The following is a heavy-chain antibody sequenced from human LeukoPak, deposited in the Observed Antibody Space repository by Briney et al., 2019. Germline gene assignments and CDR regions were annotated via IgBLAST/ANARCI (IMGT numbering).Heavy chain of an antibody. CDR3: ESYYYMDV. J-gene: IGHJ6*03. CDR1: GFTISRYW. CDR2: IKSKTDGGTT. Sequence: GGSLRLSCVASGFTISRYWMSWVRQAPGKGLEWVGRIKSKTDGGTTDYAAPVKGRFTISRDDSKNTLYLQMNSLKTEDTAVYYCESYYYMDVWGKGTTVTVSS. V-gene: IGHV3-15*01.